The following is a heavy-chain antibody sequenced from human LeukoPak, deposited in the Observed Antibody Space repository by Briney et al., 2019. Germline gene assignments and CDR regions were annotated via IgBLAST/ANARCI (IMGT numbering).Heavy chain of an antibody. CDR1: GGTFSSYA. J-gene: IGHJ5*02. D-gene: IGHD2-2*01. V-gene: IGHV1-69*13. Sequence: ASVKVSCKASGGTFSSYAISWVRQAPGQGLEWMGGIIPIFGTANYAQKFQGRVTITADESTSTAYMELSSLRSEDTAVYYCARGVGPAAYNWFDPWGQGTLVTVSS. CDR2: IIPIFGTA. CDR3: ARGVGPAAYNWFDP.